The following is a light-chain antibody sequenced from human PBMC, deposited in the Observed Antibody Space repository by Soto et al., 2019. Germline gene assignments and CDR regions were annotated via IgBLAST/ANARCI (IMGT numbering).Light chain of an antibody. CDR1: QGISSN. Sequence: AIRMTQSPSSLSASTGDRVTITCRASQGISSNLAWYQQKPGQAPKLLIYAASTLESGVPSRFSGSGSGTDFTLTISCLQSEDFATYYCQQYYSYPLTFGGGTKVEIK. CDR2: AAS. V-gene: IGKV1-8*01. CDR3: QQYYSYPLT. J-gene: IGKJ4*01.